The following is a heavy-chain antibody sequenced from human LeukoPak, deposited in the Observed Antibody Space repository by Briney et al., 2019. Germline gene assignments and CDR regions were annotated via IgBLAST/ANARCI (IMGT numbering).Heavy chain of an antibody. J-gene: IGHJ6*02. CDR1: GGSISSYY. D-gene: IGHD3-3*01. Sequence: SETLSLTCTVPGGSISSYYWSWIRQPPGKGLEWIGYIYYSGSTNYNPSLKSRVTISVDTSKNQFSLKLSSVTAADTAVYYCARDLRVDFWSGGTLYGMDVWGQGTTVTVSS. V-gene: IGHV4-59*01. CDR3: ARDLRVDFWSGGTLYGMDV. CDR2: IYYSGST.